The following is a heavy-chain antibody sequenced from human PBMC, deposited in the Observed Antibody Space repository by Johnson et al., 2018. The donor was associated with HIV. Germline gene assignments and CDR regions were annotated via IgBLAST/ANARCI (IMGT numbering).Heavy chain of an antibody. V-gene: IGHV3-9*01. CDR1: GFTFSSYA. CDR2: VSWIGGST. Sequence: EVQLVESGGGVVQPGRSLRLSCAASGFTFSSYAMHWVRQAPGKGLECVSGVSWIGGSTGYADSVKGRFSISRDNVKNSLYLQMNSLRAEDTAVYYCAKDTYSHRLTVTESGFDIWGQGTMVTVSS. J-gene: IGHJ3*02. CDR3: AKDTYSHRLTVTESGFDI. D-gene: IGHD4-11*01.